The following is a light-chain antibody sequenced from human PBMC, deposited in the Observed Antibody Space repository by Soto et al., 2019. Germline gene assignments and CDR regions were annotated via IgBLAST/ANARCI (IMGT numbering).Light chain of an antibody. CDR1: QLINGY. CDR2: TAS. V-gene: IGKV1-39*01. J-gene: IGKJ5*01. Sequence: DIQLTQSPSSLSASLGDRVTISCRASQLINGYLNWYQQKPGKAPRLLIYTASNLQSGVPSRFSGTRSGTDFTLIISDLQAEDFATYYCQQTYSPLRTF. CDR3: QQTYSPLRT.